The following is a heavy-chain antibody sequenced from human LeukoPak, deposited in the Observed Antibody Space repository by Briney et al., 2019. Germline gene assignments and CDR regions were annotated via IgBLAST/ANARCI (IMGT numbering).Heavy chain of an antibody. V-gene: IGHV1-2*02. CDR2: INPNSGGT. Sequence: ASVKVSCKASGYTFTGYYMHWVRQAPGQGLEWMGWINPNSGGTNYAQKFQGRVTMTSDTSISTAYMELSRLRSDDTAVYYCARDVSSTSSWWFDPWGQGTLVIVSS. CDR3: ARDVSSTSSWWFDP. CDR1: GYTFTGYY. J-gene: IGHJ5*02. D-gene: IGHD2-2*01.